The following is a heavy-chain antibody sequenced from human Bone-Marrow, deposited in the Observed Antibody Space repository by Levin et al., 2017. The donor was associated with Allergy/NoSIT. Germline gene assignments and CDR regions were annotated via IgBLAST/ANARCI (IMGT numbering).Heavy chain of an antibody. CDR2: ISGSGDTS. V-gene: IGHV3-23*01. CDR1: GFTFSNYA. D-gene: IGHD4-17*01. Sequence: AGGSLRLSCAASGFTFSNYAMSWVRLAPGKGLEWVSAISGSGDTSYYADSVRGRFSVSRDNSRNTLFLQMNSLRVEDTAIYYCAKEIGAAVTNVNGFFDYWGQGILVTVSS. J-gene: IGHJ4*02. CDR3: AKEIGAAVTNVNGFFDY.